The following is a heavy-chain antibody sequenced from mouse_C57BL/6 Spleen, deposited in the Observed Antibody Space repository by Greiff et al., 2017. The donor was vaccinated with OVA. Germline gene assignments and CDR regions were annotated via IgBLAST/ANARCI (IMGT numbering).Heavy chain of an antibody. CDR2: ISNGGGST. V-gene: IGHV5-12*01. Sequence: EVKLVESGGGLVQPGGSLKLSCAASGFTFSDYYMYWVRQTPEKRLEWVAYISNGGGSTYYPDTVKGRFTISRDNAKNTLYLQMSRLKSEDTAMYYCASVIYYDYGGAMDYWGQGTSVTVSS. CDR1: GFTFSDYY. D-gene: IGHD2-4*01. J-gene: IGHJ4*01. CDR3: ASVIYYDYGGAMDY.